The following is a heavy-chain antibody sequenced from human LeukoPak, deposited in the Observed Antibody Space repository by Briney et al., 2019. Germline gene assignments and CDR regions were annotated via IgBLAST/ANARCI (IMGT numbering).Heavy chain of an antibody. Sequence: GGSLRLFCAASGFTFSSYAMHWVRQAPGKGLEWVAVISYDGSNKYYADSVKGRFTISRDNSKNTLYLQMNSLRAEDTAVYYCAREGYSSRFDYWGQGTLVTVSS. V-gene: IGHV3-30-3*01. D-gene: IGHD6-13*01. CDR1: GFTFSSYA. CDR3: AREGYSSRFDY. J-gene: IGHJ4*02. CDR2: ISYDGSNK.